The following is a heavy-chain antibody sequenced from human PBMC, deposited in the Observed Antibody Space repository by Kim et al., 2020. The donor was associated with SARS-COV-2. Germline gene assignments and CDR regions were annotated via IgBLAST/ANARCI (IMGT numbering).Heavy chain of an antibody. D-gene: IGHD2-15*01. V-gene: IGHV4-34*01. CDR1: GGSFSGYY. CDR2: INHSGST. J-gene: IGHJ4*02. Sequence: SETLSLTCAVYGGSFSGYYWSWIRQPPGKGLEWIGEINHSGSTNYNPSLKSRVTISVDTSKNQFSLKLSSVTAADTAVYYCARTYCSGGSCFYYFDYWGQGTLVTVSS. CDR3: ARTYCSGGSCFYYFDY.